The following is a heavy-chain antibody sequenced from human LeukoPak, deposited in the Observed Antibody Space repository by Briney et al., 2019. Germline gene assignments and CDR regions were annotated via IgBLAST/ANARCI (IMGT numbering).Heavy chain of an antibody. D-gene: IGHD6-6*01. V-gene: IGHV3-30*04. Sequence: GGSLRLSCAASGFTFISYAMHWVRQAPGRGLEWVAVISYDGSNKYYADSVKGRFTISRDNSKNTLYLQMNSLRAEDTAVYYCARASAARPDYWGQGTLVTVSS. CDR2: ISYDGSNK. CDR1: GFTFISYA. CDR3: ARASAARPDY. J-gene: IGHJ4*02.